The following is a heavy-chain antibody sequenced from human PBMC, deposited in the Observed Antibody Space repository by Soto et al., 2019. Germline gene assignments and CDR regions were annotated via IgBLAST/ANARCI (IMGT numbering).Heavy chain of an antibody. CDR3: AIVNYLVAGTVHYFDY. V-gene: IGHV1-69*01. D-gene: IGHD6-19*01. CDR1: GGTLSSYA. J-gene: IGHJ4*02. Sequence: QVQLVQSGAEVKKPGSSVKVSCNASGGTLSSYAISWVRQAPGQGLEWVGGTIPIFGTANYAQKFQGRVTITADESTRTAQMELGSLRCEDTAVYYCAIVNYLVAGTVHYFDYWGQGTLVTVSS. CDR2: TIPIFGTA.